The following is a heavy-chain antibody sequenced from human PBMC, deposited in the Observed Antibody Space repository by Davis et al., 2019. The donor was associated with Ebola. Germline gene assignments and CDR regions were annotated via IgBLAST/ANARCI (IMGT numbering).Heavy chain of an antibody. Sequence: GESLKISCAASGFTFSGSIMHWVRQASGRGLEWVCRIRSKANSYATAYAASVKGRITISRDDSKNTVYLQMNSLTTEDTAVYYCTSSTAGGDYWGQGTLVTVSS. D-gene: IGHD2-2*01. J-gene: IGHJ4*02. CDR1: GFTFSGSI. CDR3: TSSTAGGDY. V-gene: IGHV3-73*01. CDR2: IRSKANSYAT.